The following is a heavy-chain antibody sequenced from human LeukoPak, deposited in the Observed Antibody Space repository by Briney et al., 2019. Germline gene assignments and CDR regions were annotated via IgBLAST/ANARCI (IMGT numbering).Heavy chain of an antibody. J-gene: IGHJ4*02. D-gene: IGHD5-24*01. CDR2: ISSGGDII. CDR3: ARGERPDGYNPTLFDY. CDR1: GFTFSDYY. Sequence: GGSLRLSCAASGFTFSDYYMSWIRQAPGKGLEWVSYISSGGDIIYYAASVKSRFTISTDNAKNSLYLQMNSLRADDTAVYYCARGERPDGYNPTLFDYWGQGTLVTVSS. V-gene: IGHV3-11*01.